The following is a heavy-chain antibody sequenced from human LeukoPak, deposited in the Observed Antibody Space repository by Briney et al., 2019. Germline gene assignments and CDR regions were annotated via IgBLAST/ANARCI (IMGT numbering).Heavy chain of an antibody. V-gene: IGHV1-8*01. CDR2: MNPNSGNT. J-gene: IGHJ6*03. CDR1: GYTFTSYD. CDR3: ARVYSSSWSVRYYYYYYMDV. Sequence: GASVKVSCKASGYTFTSYDINWVRQATGQGLEWMGWMNPNSGNTGYVQKFQGRVTMTRNTSISTAYMELSSLRSEDTAVYYCARVYSSSWSVRYYYYYYMDVWGKGTTVTVSS. D-gene: IGHD6-13*01.